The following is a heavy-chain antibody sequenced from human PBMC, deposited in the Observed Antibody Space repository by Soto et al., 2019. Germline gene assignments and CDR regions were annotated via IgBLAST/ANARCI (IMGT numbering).Heavy chain of an antibody. Sequence: EVQLVESGGGLVQPGGSLRLSCAVSGFTVSSNYMSWVRQAPGKGLEWVSLIYNGGSTYYADSVKGRFTISRDNSKNTLYLQMNSLRPEDTAVYYCAREGIRSPLYYWGQGTLVTVSS. D-gene: IGHD4-17*01. J-gene: IGHJ4*02. CDR1: GFTVSSNY. V-gene: IGHV3-66*01. CDR2: IYNGGST. CDR3: AREGIRSPLYY.